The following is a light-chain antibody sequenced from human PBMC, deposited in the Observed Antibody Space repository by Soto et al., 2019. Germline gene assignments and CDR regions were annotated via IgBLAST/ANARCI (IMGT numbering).Light chain of an antibody. CDR2: SNN. CDR3: AAWDDSLYGRV. CDR1: RSNIGSNP. Sequence: QSVLPQPPSASGTPGQRVTISCSGGRSNIGSNPVNWYQQLPGTAPKLLIDSNNQRPSGVPDRFSGSRSGTSASLAISGLQSEDEADYYCAAWDDSLYGRVFGTGTKVTVL. V-gene: IGLV1-44*01. J-gene: IGLJ1*01.